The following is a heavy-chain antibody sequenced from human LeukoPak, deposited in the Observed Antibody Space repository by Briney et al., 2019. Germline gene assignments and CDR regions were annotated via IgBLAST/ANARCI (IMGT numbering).Heavy chain of an antibody. CDR2: ISGSGGST. D-gene: IGHD1-26*01. CDR1: GVTFSSYA. Sequence: PGGSLRLSCAASGVTFSSYAMSWVGQAQGKGLEGVSAISGSGGSTYYADSVKGWFTISRDTSKNTLCMQVNRLRADDTAVYYCAKAVSGSYADLGYLDYWGQGTLVTVSS. CDR3: AKAVSGSYADLGYLDY. V-gene: IGHV3-23*01. J-gene: IGHJ4*02.